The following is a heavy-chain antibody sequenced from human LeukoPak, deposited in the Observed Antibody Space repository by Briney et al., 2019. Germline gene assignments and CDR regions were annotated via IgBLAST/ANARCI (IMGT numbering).Heavy chain of an antibody. J-gene: IGHJ4*02. CDR3: ARDTIVATTTFNFDY. V-gene: IGHV3-30*04. CDR1: GFTFSSYA. CDR2: ISYDGSNK. D-gene: IGHD5-12*01. Sequence: GGSLRLSCAASGFTFSSYAMHWVRQAPGKGPEWVAVISYDGSNKYYADSVKGRFTISRDNSKNTLYLQMNSLRAEDTAVYYCARDTIVATTTFNFDYWGQGTLATVSS.